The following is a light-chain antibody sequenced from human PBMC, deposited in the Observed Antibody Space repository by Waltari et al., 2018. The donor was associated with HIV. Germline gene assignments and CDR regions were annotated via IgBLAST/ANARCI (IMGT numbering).Light chain of an antibody. Sequence: QSALTQPPSASGSPGQSVTISCTGTTSDVGGYRYVSWYQHHPGKAPKLIIYDVSKRPSGVPDRVSGSKSGNTASLTVSGLQADDEADYYCKSYAGSNNPYVFGTGTKVTVL. CDR3: KSYAGSNNPYV. J-gene: IGLJ1*01. V-gene: IGLV2-8*01. CDR2: DVS. CDR1: TSDVGGYRY.